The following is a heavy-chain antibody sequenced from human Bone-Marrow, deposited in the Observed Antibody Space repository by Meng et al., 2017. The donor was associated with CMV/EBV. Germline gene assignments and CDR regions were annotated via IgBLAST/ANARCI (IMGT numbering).Heavy chain of an antibody. J-gene: IGHJ6*02. CDR3: ARVPELTLSRDV. V-gene: IGHV1-8*03. CDR2: MNPNSGNT. CDR1: GYTFTGYY. Sequence: ASVKVSCKASGYTFTGYYMHWVRQAPGQGLEWMGWMNPNSGNTGYAQKFQGRVTITRNTSISTAYMELSSLRSEYTAVDYCARVPELTLSRDVWGQGTTVTVSS. D-gene: IGHD1-1*01.